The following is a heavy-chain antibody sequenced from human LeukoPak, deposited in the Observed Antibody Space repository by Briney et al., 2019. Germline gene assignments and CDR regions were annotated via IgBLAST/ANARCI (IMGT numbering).Heavy chain of an antibody. CDR1: EDTFSTYY. Sequence: ASVKVSCKASEDTFSTYYIHWVRQAPGQGLEWMGIINPTGDTTRYAQKFQGRFTMTRDTSTGTVYMELSSLRPADTALYYCARDFVRRIDYWGQGTLVTVSS. CDR2: INPTGDTT. V-gene: IGHV1-46*01. D-gene: IGHD6-6*01. CDR3: ARDFVRRIDY. J-gene: IGHJ4*02.